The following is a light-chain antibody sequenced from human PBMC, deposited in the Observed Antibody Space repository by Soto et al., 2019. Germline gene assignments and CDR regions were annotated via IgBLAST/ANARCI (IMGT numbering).Light chain of an antibody. CDR1: QSISYN. Sequence: EIVLTQSPATLSLSPGERATLSCRASQSISYNLAWYQQKPGQAPRLLIYDASNRATGVPARFSGSGSGTDFTLSISSLEPEDFAVYYCQQRGDWPQYTFGQGSRLEIK. J-gene: IGKJ2*01. CDR2: DAS. V-gene: IGKV3-11*01. CDR3: QQRGDWPQYT.